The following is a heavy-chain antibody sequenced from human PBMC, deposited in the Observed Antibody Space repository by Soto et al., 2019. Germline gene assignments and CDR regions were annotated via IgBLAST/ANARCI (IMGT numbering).Heavy chain of an antibody. V-gene: IGHV4-4*07. Sequence: KPSETLSLTCTVSGGSISSYYWSWIRQPAGKGLEWIGRIYTSGSTNYNPSLKSRVTMSVDTSKNQFSLKLSSVTAADTAVYYCARDEYCDSSGYAAYWGQGTLVTVSS. CDR1: GGSISSYY. CDR2: IYTSGST. CDR3: ARDEYCDSSGYAAY. J-gene: IGHJ4*02. D-gene: IGHD3-22*01.